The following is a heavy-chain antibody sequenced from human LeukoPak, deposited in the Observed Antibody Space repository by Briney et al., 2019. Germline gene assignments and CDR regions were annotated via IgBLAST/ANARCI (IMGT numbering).Heavy chain of an antibody. J-gene: IGHJ6*03. Sequence: ASVKVSCKASGGTFSSYAISWVRQAPGQGLEWMGWISAYNGNTNYAQKLQGRVTMTTDTSTSTAYMELRSLRSDDTAVYYCARGGTIFFTAYMDVWGKGTTVTISS. CDR1: GGTFSSYA. V-gene: IGHV1-18*01. D-gene: IGHD3-16*01. CDR3: ARGGTIFFTAYMDV. CDR2: ISAYNGNT.